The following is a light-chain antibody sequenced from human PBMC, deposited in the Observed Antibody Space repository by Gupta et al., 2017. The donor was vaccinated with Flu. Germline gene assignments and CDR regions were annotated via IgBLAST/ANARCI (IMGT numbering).Light chain of an antibody. CDR1: QSVLYSSNNKNY. Sequence: DIVMTQSSDSLAVSLGEWATINCKSSQSVLYSSNNKNYLAWYQQKPGQPPKLLIYWASTREYGVPDRFSGSGSGTDFTLTISFLQAEDAAVYYCQQYYSTPPTWTFGQGTKVEIK. V-gene: IGKV4-1*01. CDR3: QQYYSTPPTWT. CDR2: WAS. J-gene: IGKJ1*01.